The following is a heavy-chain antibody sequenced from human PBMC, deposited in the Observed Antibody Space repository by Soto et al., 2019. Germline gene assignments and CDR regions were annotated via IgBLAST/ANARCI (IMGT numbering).Heavy chain of an antibody. CDR2: ISSSSATI. Sequence: GGSLRLSCAASGFIFSDYSMNWVRQAPGKGLEWVSYISSSSATIYYADSVKGRFTISRDNAKNSLYLQMNSLRAEDTAVYYCAREGRVVNWNYLFFDYWGQGTLVTVSS. J-gene: IGHJ4*02. V-gene: IGHV3-48*01. D-gene: IGHD1-7*01. CDR1: GFIFSDYS. CDR3: AREGRVVNWNYLFFDY.